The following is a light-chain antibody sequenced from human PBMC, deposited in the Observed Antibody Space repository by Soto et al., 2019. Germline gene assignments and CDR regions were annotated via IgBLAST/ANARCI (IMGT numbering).Light chain of an antibody. CDR2: AAS. CDR1: QSISSY. Sequence: DIQMTQSPSSLSASVGDRVPITCRASQSISSYLNWYQQKPGKAPKLLIYAASSLQSGVPSRFSGSGSGTDFTLTISSLQPEDIATYHCQQYDNYPRFGGGTKVDIK. V-gene: IGKV1-39*01. CDR3: QQYDNYPR. J-gene: IGKJ4*02.